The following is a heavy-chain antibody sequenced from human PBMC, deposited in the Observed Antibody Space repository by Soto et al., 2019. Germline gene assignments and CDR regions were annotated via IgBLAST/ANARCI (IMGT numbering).Heavy chain of an antibody. D-gene: IGHD6-25*01. CDR2: IKQDGSEK. CDR1: GLTFSSYW. CDR3: AREKRANGYFDY. J-gene: IGHJ4*02. V-gene: IGHV3-7*01. Sequence: EVQLVESGGGLVPPGGSLRLYCAGAGLTFSSYWMSWVRQAPGKGLEWVANIKQDGSEKYYVDSVNGRFTISRDNAKNSLYLQMHSLRVEDTAVYYCAREKRANGYFDYWGQGTLVAVSP.